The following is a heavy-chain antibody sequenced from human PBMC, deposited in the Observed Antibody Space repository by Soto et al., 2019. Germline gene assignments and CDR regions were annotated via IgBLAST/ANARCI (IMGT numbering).Heavy chain of an antibody. CDR3: AKVYSGYDSDAFDI. CDR1: GFTFDDYA. J-gene: IGHJ3*02. D-gene: IGHD5-12*01. V-gene: IGHV3-9*01. CDR2: ISWNSGSI. Sequence: GGSLRLSCAAPGFTFDDYAMHWVRQAPGKGLEWVSGISWNSGSIGYADSVKGRFTISRDNAKNSLYLQMNSLRAEDTALYYCAKVYSGYDSDAFDIWGQGTMVTVS.